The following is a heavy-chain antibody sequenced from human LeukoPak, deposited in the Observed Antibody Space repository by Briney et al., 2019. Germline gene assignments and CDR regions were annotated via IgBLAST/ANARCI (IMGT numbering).Heavy chain of an antibody. D-gene: IGHD5-18*01. V-gene: IGHV1-69*13. Sequence: SMKVSSKASGGTFSSYAISWVRQAPGQGLEWMGGIIPIFGTANYAQKFQGRVTITADESTSTAYMELSSLRSEDTAVYYCYTYSYGPIGKRDFDYWGQGTLVTVSS. CDR1: GGTFSSYA. CDR2: IIPIFGTA. J-gene: IGHJ4*02. CDR3: YTYSYGPIGKRDFDY.